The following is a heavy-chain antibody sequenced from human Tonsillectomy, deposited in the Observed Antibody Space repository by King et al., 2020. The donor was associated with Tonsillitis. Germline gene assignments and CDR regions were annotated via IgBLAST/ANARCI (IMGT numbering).Heavy chain of an antibody. CDR3: ARPEDSSGYYLSFDY. CDR1: GYSVTSYW. V-gene: IGHV5-10-1*03. J-gene: IGHJ4*02. CDR2: IDPSDSYT. D-gene: IGHD3-22*01. Sequence: VQLVESGAEVKKPGESLRISCKGSGYSVTSYWISWVRQMPGKGLEWMGRIDPSDSYTNYTPPFQAHVTISADKSISTAYLQGSSLKASDTAMYYCARPEDSSGYYLSFDYWGQGTLVTVSS.